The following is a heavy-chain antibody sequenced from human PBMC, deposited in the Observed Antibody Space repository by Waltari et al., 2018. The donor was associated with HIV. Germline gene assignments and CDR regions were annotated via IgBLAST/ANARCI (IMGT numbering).Heavy chain of an antibody. CDR3: VKDSGRAADVFDL. J-gene: IGHJ3*01. CDR2: IRGGGET. Sequence: QLLESGGGLVEPGGSLTLSCAASGFIFTDLAMDWVRQAPGKGLEWVSAIRGGGETFYADSVKGRFTISRDNSKNTLYLQMNSLRADDAAVYYCVKDSGRAADVFDLWGQGTMVTVSS. V-gene: IGHV3-23*01. CDR1: GFIFTDLA. D-gene: IGHD3-10*01.